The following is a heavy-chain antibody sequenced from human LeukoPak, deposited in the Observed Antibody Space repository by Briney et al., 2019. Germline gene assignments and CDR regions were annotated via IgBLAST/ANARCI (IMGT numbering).Heavy chain of an antibody. Sequence: PSETQTLTCTVSGDSHSRQHWSWLRQPPGKGLEWIGYIYYSGSTNYNPSLKSRVTISVDTSKNQFSLKLSSVTAADTAVYYCARDGVLGGLLVWDYWRPANKVTVSS. CDR3: ARDGVLGGLLVWDY. D-gene: IGHD3-3*01. CDR2: IYYSGST. CDR1: GDSHSRQH. J-gene: IGHJ4*02. V-gene: IGHV4-59*11.